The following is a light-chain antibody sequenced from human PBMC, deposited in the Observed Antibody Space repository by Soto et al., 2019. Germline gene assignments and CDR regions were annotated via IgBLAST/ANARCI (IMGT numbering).Light chain of an antibody. Sequence: ELVMTQSPVTLSVSPGERATLSCRASQSVSSKLAWYQQKPGQAPRLLIYGASTRASGIPARFSGSGSGTEVTLTISSLQSEDSAVYYCQQYNNWLYTFGKGTKLEIK. CDR1: QSVSSK. CDR3: QQYNNWLYT. V-gene: IGKV3-15*01. CDR2: GAS. J-gene: IGKJ2*01.